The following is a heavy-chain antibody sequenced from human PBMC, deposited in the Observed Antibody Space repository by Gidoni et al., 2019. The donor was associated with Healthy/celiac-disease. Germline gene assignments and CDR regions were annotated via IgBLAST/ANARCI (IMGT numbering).Heavy chain of an antibody. CDR2: IYPGDSDT. CDR3: ARRYCSGGSCYHVDY. J-gene: IGHJ4*02. CDR1: GYSFTSYW. V-gene: IGHV5-51*01. D-gene: IGHD2-15*01. Sequence: EVQLVQSGAEVKTPGESLKISCKGSGYSFTSYWISWVRQLPGKGLGWMGIIYPGDSDTRYSPSFQGQVTISADKSISTAYLQWSSLKASDTAMYYCARRYCSGGSCYHVDYWGQGTLVTVSS.